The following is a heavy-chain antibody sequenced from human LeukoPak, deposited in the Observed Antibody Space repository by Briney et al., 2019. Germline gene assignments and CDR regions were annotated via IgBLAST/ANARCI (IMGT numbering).Heavy chain of an antibody. CDR1: GYTFTNYW. J-gene: IGHJ4*02. CDR3: ARPTPHMTTVVTPPDY. CDR2: IYPGDSDT. Sequence: GESLKISCKGSGYTFTNYWIGWVRQMPGKGLEWMGIIYPGDSDTRYSPSFQGQVTISADKSISTAYLQWSSLKASDTAMYYCARPTPHMTTVVTPPDYWGQGTLVTVSS. D-gene: IGHD4-23*01. V-gene: IGHV5-51*01.